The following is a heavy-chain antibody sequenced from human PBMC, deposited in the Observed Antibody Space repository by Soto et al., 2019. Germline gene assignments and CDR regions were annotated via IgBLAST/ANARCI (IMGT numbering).Heavy chain of an antibody. D-gene: IGHD3-3*01. J-gene: IGHJ4*02. CDR3: AKVSHYDFWGGYYLIDF. V-gene: IGHV3-23*01. CDR1: GFTFNNYA. Sequence: GGSLRLSCAASGFTFNNYALSWVRQPPGKGLEWISTISDSGSTYYADSVKGRFIISRDNSKNTLYLQMNSLRAEDTAVYYCAKVSHYDFWGGYYLIDFWGQGTLVTVSA. CDR2: ISDSGST.